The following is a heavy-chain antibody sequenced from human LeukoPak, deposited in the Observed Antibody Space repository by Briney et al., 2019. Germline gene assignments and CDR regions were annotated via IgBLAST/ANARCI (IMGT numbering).Heavy chain of an antibody. V-gene: IGHV3-11*01. CDR3: AKPEFIMITFGGVEYPPDY. CDR1: GFTFSDYY. D-gene: IGHD3-16*01. Sequence: GGSLRLSCAASGFTFSDYYMSWIRQAPGKGLEWVSYISSSGSTIYYADSVKGRFTISRDNAKNSLYLQMNSLRAEDTAVYYCAKPEFIMITFGGVEYPPDYWGQGTLVTVSS. CDR2: ISSSGSTI. J-gene: IGHJ4*02.